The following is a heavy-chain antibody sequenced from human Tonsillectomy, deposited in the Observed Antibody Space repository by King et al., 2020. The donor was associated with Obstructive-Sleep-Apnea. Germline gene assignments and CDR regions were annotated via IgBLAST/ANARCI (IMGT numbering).Heavy chain of an antibody. D-gene: IGHD6-13*01. V-gene: IGHV4-39*07. Sequence: QLQESGPGLVKPSETLSLTCAVSGGSISSSTYYWGWIRQPPGKGLEWIGSIYYSGSTYYNPSLKSRVAISVDTSKNQFSLRLSSVTAADTAVYYCASFSSTWYARLDYWGQGTLVTVSS. CDR2: IYYSGST. CDR3: ASFSSTWYARLDY. J-gene: IGHJ4*02. CDR1: GGSISSSTYY.